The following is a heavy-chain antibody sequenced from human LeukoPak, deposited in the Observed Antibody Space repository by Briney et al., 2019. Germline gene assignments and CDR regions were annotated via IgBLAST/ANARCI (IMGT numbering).Heavy chain of an antibody. D-gene: IGHD3-10*01. Sequence: ASVKVSCKASGYTFTSYDINWVRQATGQGLEWMGWMNTNSGNTGYAQKFQGRVTMTKNTSISTAYMALSSLRYEDTAVYYCARGLTVWFGEFFGYWGQGTLVTVSS. V-gene: IGHV1-8*01. CDR2: MNTNSGNT. J-gene: IGHJ4*02. CDR1: GYTFTSYD. CDR3: ARGLTVWFGEFFGY.